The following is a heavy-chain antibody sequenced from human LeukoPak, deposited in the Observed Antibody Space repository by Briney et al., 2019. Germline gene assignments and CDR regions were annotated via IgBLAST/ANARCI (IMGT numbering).Heavy chain of an antibody. J-gene: IGHJ4*02. CDR3: ARGGFVYYGSGSYYYY. Sequence: SETLSLTCAVYGGSFSGYYWSWIRQPPGKGLEWIGEINYSGSTNYNPSLKSRVTISVDTSKNQFSLKLSSVTAADTAVYYCARGGFVYYGSGSYYYYWGQGTLVTVSS. D-gene: IGHD3-10*01. V-gene: IGHV4-34*01. CDR2: INYSGST. CDR1: GGSFSGYY.